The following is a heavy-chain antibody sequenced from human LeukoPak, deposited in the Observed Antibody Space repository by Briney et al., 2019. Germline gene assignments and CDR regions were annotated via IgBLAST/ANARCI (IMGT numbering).Heavy chain of an antibody. Sequence: GGTLRLSCAASGFTFSTNAMSWVRRAPGKGLEWVSAITGDGGYTNYADSVKGRFTISRDNSKNTLYLQMNSLRAEDTAVYYCASGSYYYGSGSYIPMFGAFDIWGQGTMVTVSS. V-gene: IGHV3-23*01. D-gene: IGHD3-10*01. J-gene: IGHJ3*02. CDR3: ASGSYYYGSGSYIPMFGAFDI. CDR2: ITGDGGYT. CDR1: GFTFSTNA.